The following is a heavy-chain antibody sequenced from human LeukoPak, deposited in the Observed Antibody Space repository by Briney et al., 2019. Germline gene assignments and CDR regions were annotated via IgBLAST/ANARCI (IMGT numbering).Heavy chain of an antibody. D-gene: IGHD3-9*01. CDR2: IGPIFDTA. CDR1: GGTFSSYA. Sequence: RASVKVSCKASGGTFSSYAISWVRQAPGQGLEWMGGIGPIFDTADYAQKVQGRLTITADDSTSTAYMELSSLRAEDTAVYYCARDLLGSHTSYSTGAWDYWGQGTLVTVSS. J-gene: IGHJ4*02. V-gene: IGHV1-69*13. CDR3: ARDLLGSHTSYSTGAWDY.